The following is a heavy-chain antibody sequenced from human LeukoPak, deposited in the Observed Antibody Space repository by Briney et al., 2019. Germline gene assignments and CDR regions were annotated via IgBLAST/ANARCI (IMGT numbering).Heavy chain of an antibody. CDR3: ARVKGSGYRNSIDY. Sequence: GGSLRLSCAASGFTFDDYAMNWVRQAPGKGLEWVSGINWNGGSTYYRDSVKGRFTISRDNAKNSLYLQMNSLRAEDTALYYCARVKGSGYRNSIDYWGQGTLVTVST. CDR1: GFTFDDYA. CDR2: INWNGGST. V-gene: IGHV3-20*04. J-gene: IGHJ4*02. D-gene: IGHD3-3*01.